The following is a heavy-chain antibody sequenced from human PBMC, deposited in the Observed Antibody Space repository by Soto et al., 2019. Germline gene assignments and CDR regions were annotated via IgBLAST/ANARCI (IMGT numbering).Heavy chain of an antibody. D-gene: IGHD4-17*01. CDR2: INGNGGDT. J-gene: IGHJ4*02. Sequence: GGSLRLSCAASGFTFSSHWMHWVRQAPGKGLWWVSRINGNGGDTRYADSVKGRFTISRDNTRNTLYLQMNSLRAEDTAVYFCARGSGAQTVTTEGHDCWGQGTLVTVSS. CDR3: ARGSGAQTVTTEGHDC. V-gene: IGHV3-74*01. CDR1: GFTFSSHW.